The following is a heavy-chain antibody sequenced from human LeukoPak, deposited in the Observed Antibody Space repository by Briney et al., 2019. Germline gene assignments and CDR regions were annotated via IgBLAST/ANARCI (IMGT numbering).Heavy chain of an antibody. J-gene: IGHJ4*02. CDR2: ISFVGSNK. Sequence: GGSLRLSRAPSGFTLSSYAMHWVRQAPRRGREWVAVISFVGSNKYYAHSVNDPFTNSRDNSNNTLYLQMNSLRAEDSAVYYCARGGAYCGGDCYSGESTRWGQGTLVTVSS. CDR1: GFTLSSYA. D-gene: IGHD2-21*02. V-gene: IGHV3-30*04. CDR3: ARGGAYCGGDCYSGESTR.